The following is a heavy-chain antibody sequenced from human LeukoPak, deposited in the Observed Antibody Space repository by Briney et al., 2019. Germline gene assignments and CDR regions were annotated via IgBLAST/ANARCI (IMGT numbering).Heavy chain of an antibody. CDR3: ARSDYGDYVLRH. CDR2: INPSGGST. V-gene: IGHV1-46*01. J-gene: IGHJ1*01. Sequence: ASVKVSCKASGYTFTSYYMHWVRQAPGQGLEWMGIINPSGGSTSYAQKFQGRVTMTRDTSTSTVYMEPSSLRSEDTAVYYCARSDYGDYVLRHWGQGTLATVSS. D-gene: IGHD4-17*01. CDR1: GYTFTSYY.